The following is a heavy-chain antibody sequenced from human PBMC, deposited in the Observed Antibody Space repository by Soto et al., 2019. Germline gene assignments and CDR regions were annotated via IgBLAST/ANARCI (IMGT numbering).Heavy chain of an antibody. Sequence: QVQLVQSGAEVKKPGSSVKVSCKASGGTFSSYAISWVRQAPGQGLEWMGGIIPIFGTANYAQKFQGRVTITADESTSTAYMELSSLRSEDTAVYYCATGRVVIRGAYYYYGMDVWGQGTTVTVSS. D-gene: IGHD3-3*01. CDR2: IIPIFGTA. V-gene: IGHV1-69*01. CDR1: GGTFSSYA. J-gene: IGHJ6*02. CDR3: ATGRVVIRGAYYYYGMDV.